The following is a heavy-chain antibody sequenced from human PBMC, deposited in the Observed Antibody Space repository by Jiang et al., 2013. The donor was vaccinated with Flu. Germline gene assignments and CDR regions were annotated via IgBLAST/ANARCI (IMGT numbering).Heavy chain of an antibody. J-gene: IGHJ4*02. D-gene: IGHD6-19*01. CDR1: GGSISSGGYY. CDR2: IYYSGST. CDR3: ARELAVAGTVDY. V-gene: IGHV4-31*03. Sequence: GSGLVKPSQTLSLTCTVSGGSISSGGYYWSWIRQHPGKGLEWIGYIYYSGSTYYNPSLKSRVTISVDTSKNQFSLKLSSVTAADTAVYYCARELAVAGTVDYWGQGIRVTVSS.